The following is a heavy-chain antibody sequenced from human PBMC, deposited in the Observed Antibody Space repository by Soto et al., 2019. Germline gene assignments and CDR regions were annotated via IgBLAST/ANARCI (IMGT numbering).Heavy chain of an antibody. J-gene: IGHJ6*02. CDR3: ARYCTNGVCYSWGYYYYYGMDV. D-gene: IGHD2-8*01. V-gene: IGHV1-8*01. CDR1: GYTFTSYA. CDR2: RNPNSGNT. Sequence: ASVTVSCNASGYTFTSYAIYWLRPATGQGLEWMGWRNPNSGNTGYAQKFQGRVTMTRNTSISTAYMELSSLRSEDTAVYYCARYCTNGVCYSWGYYYYYGMDVWG.